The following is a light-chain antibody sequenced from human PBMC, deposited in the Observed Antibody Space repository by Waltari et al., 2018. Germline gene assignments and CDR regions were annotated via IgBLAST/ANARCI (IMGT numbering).Light chain of an antibody. CDR3: CSYAGSYV. V-gene: IGLV2-11*01. J-gene: IGLJ1*01. Sequence: QSALTQPRSVSGSPGHSVTIPCTGTSSAVGGYNYVSWYQQHPGKATKLMIYDVSKRPSGVPDRFSGSKSGNTASLTISGLQAEDEADYYCCSYAGSYVFGTGTKVTVL. CDR1: SSAVGGYNY. CDR2: DVS.